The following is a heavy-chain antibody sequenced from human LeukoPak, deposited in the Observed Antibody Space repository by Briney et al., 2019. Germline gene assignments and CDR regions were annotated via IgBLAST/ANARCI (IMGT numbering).Heavy chain of an antibody. J-gene: IGHJ4*02. D-gene: IGHD1-14*01. Sequence: PGRSLRLSCAASGFNFDDYAMHCLRQAPGKSLEWVSGIGYRTGVIDHADSVKGRFTLSRDNAKNSLYLQMNSLRPEDTAFYYCVKGIDRTKTPECGYYFDRWGQGTLVTVSS. CDR1: GFNFDDYA. V-gene: IGHV3-9*01. CDR3: VKGIDRTKTPECGYYFDR. CDR2: IGYRTGVI.